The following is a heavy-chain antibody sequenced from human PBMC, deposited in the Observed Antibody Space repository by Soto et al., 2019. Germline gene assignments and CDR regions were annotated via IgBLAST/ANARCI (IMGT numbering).Heavy chain of an antibody. CDR1: GGTFSSYA. CDR3: AGRKIAAAGHLFDY. CDR2: IIPIFGTA. D-gene: IGHD6-13*01. V-gene: IGHV1-69*13. Sequence: GASVKVSCKASGGTFSSYAISWARQAPGQGLEWMGGIIPIFGTANYAQKFQGRVTITADESTSTAYMELSSLRSEDTAVYYCAGRKIAAAGHLFDYWGQGTLVTVSS. J-gene: IGHJ4*02.